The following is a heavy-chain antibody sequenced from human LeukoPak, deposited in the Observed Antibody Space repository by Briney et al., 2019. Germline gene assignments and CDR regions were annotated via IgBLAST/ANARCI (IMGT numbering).Heavy chain of an antibody. V-gene: IGHV4-59*01. CDR1: GGSISSYY. J-gene: IGHJ4*02. Sequence: SETLSLTCTVSGGSISSYYWSWIRQPPGKGLEWIGYIYYSGSTNYNPSLKSRVTISVDTSKNQFSLQLSSVTAADTAVYYCARDNAGQFDYWGQGTLVTVSS. CDR3: ARDNAGQFDY. D-gene: IGHD1-14*01. CDR2: IYYSGST.